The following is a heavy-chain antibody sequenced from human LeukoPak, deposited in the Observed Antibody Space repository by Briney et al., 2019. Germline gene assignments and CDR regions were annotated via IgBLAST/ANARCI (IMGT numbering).Heavy chain of an antibody. CDR1: GFSFRSYW. J-gene: IGHJ3*01. D-gene: IGHD1-1*01. V-gene: IGHV3-7*01. CDR2: IKQDGSEK. CDR3: AREDWNDAGAFDV. Sequence: GGSLRLSCAASGFSFRSYWMNWVRQAPGTGPEWVANIKQDGSEKYYVDSVKGRFTISRDHAKNSLYLQMNSLRAEDTAVYYCAREDWNDAGAFDVWGQGTMVTVSS.